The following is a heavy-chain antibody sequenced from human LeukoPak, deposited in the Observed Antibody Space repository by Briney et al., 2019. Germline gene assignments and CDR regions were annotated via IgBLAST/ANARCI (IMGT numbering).Heavy chain of an antibody. CDR3: AKDQIGWAPGYSRGPLDC. V-gene: IGHV3-30*18. D-gene: IGHD6-19*01. J-gene: IGHJ4*02. Sequence: GGSLTLSCAPSGFSYSSYGMHWVRQAPAKGLEWVAVISHDGNDNYYADSVKGRFTISRDNSKNTVYLEMHSLRAEDTAVYYCAKDQIGWAPGYSRGPLDCWGGGTLVIVSS. CDR2: ISHDGNDN. CDR1: GFSYSSYG.